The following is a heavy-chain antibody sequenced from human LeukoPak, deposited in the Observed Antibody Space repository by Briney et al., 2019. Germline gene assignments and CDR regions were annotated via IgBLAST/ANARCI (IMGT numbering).Heavy chain of an antibody. CDR3: AKDRYSSVLVGYMDV. J-gene: IGHJ6*03. Sequence: PGGSLRLSCAASGFTVSSNYMSWVRQAPGKGLEWVSLISWDGGSTYYADSVKGRFTISRDNSKNSLYLQMNSLRTEDTALYYCAKDRYSSVLVGYMDVWGKGTTVTVSS. CDR1: GFTVSSNY. V-gene: IGHV3-43*01. D-gene: IGHD6-25*01. CDR2: ISWDGGST.